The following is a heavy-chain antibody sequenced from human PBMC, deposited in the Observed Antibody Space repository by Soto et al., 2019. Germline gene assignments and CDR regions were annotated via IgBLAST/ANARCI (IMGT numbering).Heavy chain of an antibody. D-gene: IGHD3-22*01. V-gene: IGHV4-59*08. CDR3: ARQNYCDLYGYQYYFDH. CDR2: INYSGST. Sequence: SETLSLTCTVSGGSINGYHWSWIRQSPGKDLEWIGYINYSGSTNYNPSLKSRVTISVDPSKKQLSLKLTSVTAADTAVYFCARQNYCDLYGYQYYFDHWSQGTLVTVSS. CDR1: GGSINGYH. J-gene: IGHJ4*02.